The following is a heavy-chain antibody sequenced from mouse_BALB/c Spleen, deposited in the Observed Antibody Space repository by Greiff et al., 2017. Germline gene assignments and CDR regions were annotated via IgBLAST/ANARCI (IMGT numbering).Heavy chain of an antibody. CDR2: ISNGGGST. Sequence: EVHLVESGGGLVQPGGSLKLSCAASGFTFSSYTMSWVRQTPEKRLEWVAYISNGGGSTYYPDTVKGRFTISRDNAKNTLYLQMSSLKSEDTAMYYCARRDDYGPYWYFDVWGAGTTVTVSS. D-gene: IGHD2-4*01. CDR1: GFTFSSYT. CDR3: ARRDDYGPYWYFDV. J-gene: IGHJ1*01. V-gene: IGHV5-12-2*01.